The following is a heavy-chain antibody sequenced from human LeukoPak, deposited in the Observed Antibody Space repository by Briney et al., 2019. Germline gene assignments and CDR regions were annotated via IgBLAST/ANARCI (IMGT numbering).Heavy chain of an antibody. J-gene: IGHJ4*02. CDR1: GFTISSYE. CDR3: AKDQIIAAAGLFDY. CDR2: ISGSGGST. D-gene: IGHD6-13*01. Sequence: PGGSLRLSCAASGFTISSYEMNWVRQAPGKGLEWVSAISGSGGSTYYADSVKGRFTISRDNSKNTLYLQMNSLRAEDTAVYYCAKDQIIAAAGLFDYWGQGTLVTVSS. V-gene: IGHV3-23*01.